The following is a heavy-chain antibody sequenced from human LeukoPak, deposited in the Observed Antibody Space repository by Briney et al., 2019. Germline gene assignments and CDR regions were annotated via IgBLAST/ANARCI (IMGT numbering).Heavy chain of an antibody. D-gene: IGHD2-21*01. CDR2: SGSP. CDR3: TTYYVGEGGRGH. Sequence: SETLSLTCSVSGDSVSSAGYHWSWIRQAPGKGLEWIGHSGSPSYNPSLESRVMISIGTSKNQFSLKVSTVTAADTAVYYCTTYYVGEGGRGHWGPGTLVTVSS. J-gene: IGHJ4*02. V-gene: IGHV4-61*08. CDR1: GDSVSSAGYH.